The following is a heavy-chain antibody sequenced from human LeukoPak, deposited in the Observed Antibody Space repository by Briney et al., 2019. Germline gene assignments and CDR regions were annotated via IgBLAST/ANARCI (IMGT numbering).Heavy chain of an antibody. CDR3: ASMRLGEDIVVVPAAD. J-gene: IGHJ4*02. V-gene: IGHV1-69*06. CDR1: GGTFSSYA. CDR2: SIPIFGTA. Sequence: SVKLSCKASGGTFSSYAISWVRQAPGQGLEWMGGSIPIFGTANYAQKFQGRVTITSDKSTSTAYMELSSLSSEDPAVYYCASMRLGEDIVVVPAADWGQGTLVTVSS. D-gene: IGHD2-2*01.